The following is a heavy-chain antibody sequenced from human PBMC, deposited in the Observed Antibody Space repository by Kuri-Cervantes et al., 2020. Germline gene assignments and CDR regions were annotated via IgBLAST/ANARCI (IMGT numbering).Heavy chain of an antibody. D-gene: IGHD1-26*01. CDR1: GYTFTGYY. CDR2: INPNSGGT. J-gene: IGHJ5*02. CDR3: ARDAKYSGSYWFDP. Sequence: ASVKVSCKASGYTFTGYYMHWVRQAPGQGLEWMGWINPNSGGTNYAQKFQGRVTVTRDTSISTAYMELSRLRSDDTAVYYCARDAKYSGSYWFDPWGQGTLVTVSS. V-gene: IGHV1-2*02.